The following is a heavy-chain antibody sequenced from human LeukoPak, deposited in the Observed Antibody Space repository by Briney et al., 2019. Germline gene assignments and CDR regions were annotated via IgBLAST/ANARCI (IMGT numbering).Heavy chain of an antibody. CDR1: GFTFSSYE. CDR3: ARGGSYDFWSGYYQDDAFDI. J-gene: IGHJ3*02. CDR2: ISSSGSTI. V-gene: IGHV3-48*03. Sequence: GGSLRLSCAASGFTFSSYEMNWVRQAPGKGLEWVSYISSSGSTIYYADSVKGRFTISRDNAKNSLYLQMNSLRAEDTAVYYCARGGSYDFWSGYYQDDAFDIWGQGTMVTVSS. D-gene: IGHD3-3*01.